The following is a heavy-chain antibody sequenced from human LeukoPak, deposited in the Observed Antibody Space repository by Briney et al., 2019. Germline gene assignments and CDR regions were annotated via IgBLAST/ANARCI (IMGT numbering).Heavy chain of an antibody. J-gene: IGHJ4*02. D-gene: IGHD1-26*01. CDR3: ARETYNGRYYYFDY. CDR1: GYTFIDYY. Sequence: APVKVSCTASGYTFIDYYIHWVRQAPGQGLEWMGRINPKSGGTNHAQKFQGRVTMTRDTSISTAYMELSSLRSDDTAVYFCARETYNGRYYYFDYWGQGTLVTVSS. CDR2: INPKSGGT. V-gene: IGHV1-2*06.